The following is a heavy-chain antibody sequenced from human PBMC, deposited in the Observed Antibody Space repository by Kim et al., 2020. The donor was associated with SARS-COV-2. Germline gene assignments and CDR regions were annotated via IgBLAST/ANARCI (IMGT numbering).Heavy chain of an antibody. J-gene: IGHJ6*02. Sequence: SETLSLTCAVYGGSFSGYYWTWIRQPPGKGLEWIGEINHSGSANYNPSLKSRVPLSLDTSKNQFSLKLSSVTAADTAVYYCARGLSSIAMMVVIFTGGIYGMDVWGQGTTVTVSS. CDR2: INHSGSA. V-gene: IGHV4-34*01. CDR3: ARGLSSIAMMVVIFTGGIYGMDV. CDR1: GGSFSGYY. D-gene: IGHD3-22*01.